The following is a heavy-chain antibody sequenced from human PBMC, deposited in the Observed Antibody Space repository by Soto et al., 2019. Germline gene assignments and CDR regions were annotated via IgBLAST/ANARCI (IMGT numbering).Heavy chain of an antibody. CDR2: IYTGGST. CDR1: GFTVSRNY. V-gene: IGHV3-53*01. D-gene: IGHD1-26*01. CDR3: AKSGSHSYFDY. J-gene: IGHJ4*02. Sequence: EVQLVESGGGLIQPGGSLRLSCAASGFTVSRNYMSWVRQAPGKGLEWASLIYTGGSTYYADSVKGRFTISRDNSKNTLYLQVNSLRADDTAVYYCAKSGSHSYFDYWGQGTLVTVSS.